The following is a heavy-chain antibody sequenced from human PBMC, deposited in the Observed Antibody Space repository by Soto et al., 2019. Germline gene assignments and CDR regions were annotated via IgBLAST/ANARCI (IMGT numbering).Heavy chain of an antibody. J-gene: IGHJ4*02. V-gene: IGHV3-53*01. Sequence: GGSLRLSCAASGFIVSSNYMNWVRQAAGEGLEWVSIIYNDGRTYYADSVKGRFTISRDNAKNPLYLQMNSLRAEDTAVYYCAREDFDYWGQGTLVTVSS. CDR1: GFIVSSNY. CDR3: AREDFDY. CDR2: IYNDGRT.